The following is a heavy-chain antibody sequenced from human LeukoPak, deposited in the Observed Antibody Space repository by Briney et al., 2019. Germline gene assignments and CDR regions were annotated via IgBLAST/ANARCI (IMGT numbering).Heavy chain of an antibody. Sequence: RGCLRLSCYATGLRFSSYATHSDRQAPRNGLEMVTAISGTGGRTYYAEFVKARFTVSRDRDKNTFYIEIKSLRAEDTAVYLCAKDPYHSASTACQFKFFEYWGQGTLLTVSS. CDR1: GLRFSSYA. CDR2: ISGTGGRT. D-gene: IGHD2-2*01. CDR3: AKDPYHSASTACQFKFFEY. J-gene: IGHJ4*02. V-gene: IGHV3-23*01.